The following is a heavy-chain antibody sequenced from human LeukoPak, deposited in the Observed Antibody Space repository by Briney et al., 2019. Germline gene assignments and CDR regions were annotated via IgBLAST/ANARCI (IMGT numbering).Heavy chain of an antibody. CDR1: GGTFSSYA. J-gene: IGHJ4*02. V-gene: IGHV1-69*06. CDR2: IIPIFGTA. D-gene: IGHD6-6*01. CDR3: ARGAYSSSSPPFDY. Sequence: SVKVSCKASGGTFSSYAISWVRQAPGQGLEWMGGIIPIFGTANYAQKLQGRVTITADKSTSTAYMELSSLRSEDTAVYYCARGAYSSSSPPFDYWGQGTLVTVSS.